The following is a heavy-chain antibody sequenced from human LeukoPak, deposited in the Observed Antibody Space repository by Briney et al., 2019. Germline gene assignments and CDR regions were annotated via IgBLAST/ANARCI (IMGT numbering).Heavy chain of an antibody. Sequence: PSETLSLTCTVSGGSISSYYWSWIRQPPGKGLEWIGYIYYSGSTKYNPSLKSRVTISVDTSKNHFSLKLSSVTGADTAVYYCARRTGYYDGFDYWGQGTLVTVSS. CDR3: ARRTGYYDGFDY. CDR1: GGSISSYY. J-gene: IGHJ4*02. D-gene: IGHD3/OR15-3a*01. V-gene: IGHV4-59*01. CDR2: IYYSGST.